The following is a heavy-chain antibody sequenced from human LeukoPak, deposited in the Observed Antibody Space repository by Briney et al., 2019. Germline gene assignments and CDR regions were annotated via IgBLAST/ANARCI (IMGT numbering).Heavy chain of an antibody. CDR3: ARMGIQLWKFDY. CDR2: SYYSGTT. V-gene: IGHV4-59*08. D-gene: IGHD5-18*01. J-gene: IGHJ4*02. CDR1: GGSISTYY. Sequence: PSETLSLTCTVSGGSISTYYWSWIRQPPGKGLEWIGYSYYSGTTTPHPSLKSRVTISVDPSKNQFSLRLTSVTAADTAVYYCARMGIQLWKFDYWGQGTLVTVSS.